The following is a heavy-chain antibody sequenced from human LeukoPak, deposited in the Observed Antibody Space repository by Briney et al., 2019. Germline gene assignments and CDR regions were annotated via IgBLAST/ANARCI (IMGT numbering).Heavy chain of an antibody. CDR2: IYHSGST. J-gene: IGHJ4*02. D-gene: IGHD3-10*01. V-gene: IGHV4-30-2*01. CDR1: GGSISSGGYS. CDR3: ARVEFPYYFDY. Sequence: SQTLSLTCAVSGGSISSGGYSWSWLRQPPGKGLEWIGYIYHSGSTYYNPSLKSRVTISVDRSKNQFSLKLSSVTAADTAVYYCARVEFPYYFDYWGQGTLVTVSS.